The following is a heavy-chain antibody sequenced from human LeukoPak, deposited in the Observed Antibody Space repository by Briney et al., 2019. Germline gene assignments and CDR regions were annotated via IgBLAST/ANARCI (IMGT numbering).Heavy chain of an antibody. V-gene: IGHV4-4*07. CDR1: GGSISSYY. Sequence: PSETLSLTCTVSGGSISSYYWSWIRQPAGKGLEWIGRIHTSGSTNFNPSLQSRVTISVDKSKNQFSLKLNSLTAADTAVYYCARGPYSSGWYGFDYWGQGTLVTVSS. J-gene: IGHJ4*02. CDR3: ARGPYSSGWYGFDY. CDR2: IHTSGST. D-gene: IGHD6-19*01.